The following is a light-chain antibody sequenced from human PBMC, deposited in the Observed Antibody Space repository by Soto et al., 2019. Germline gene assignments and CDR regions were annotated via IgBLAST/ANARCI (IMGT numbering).Light chain of an antibody. CDR1: QSVLYSSNNKNN. Sequence: DIVMTQSPDSLAVSLGERASINRKSSQSVLYSSNNKNNLAWYQQKPGQPPKLLIFWASTRDSGVPDRFSGSGSGTDFTLTISGLQAEDVAVYYCQQYYSAPETFGQGTRVEIK. V-gene: IGKV4-1*01. J-gene: IGKJ1*01. CDR2: WAS. CDR3: QQYYSAPET.